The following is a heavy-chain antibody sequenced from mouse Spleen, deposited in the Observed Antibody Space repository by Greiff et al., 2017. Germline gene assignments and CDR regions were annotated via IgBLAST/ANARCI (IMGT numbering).Heavy chain of an antibody. D-gene: IGHD6-2*01. CDR3: ARKGTGLYYYAMDY. CDR1: GYTFTSYW. Sequence: KQSCKASGYTFTSYWMHWVKQRPGRGLEWIGRIDPNSGGTKYNEKFKSKATLTVDKPSSTAYMQLSSLTSEDSAVYYCARKGTGLYYYAMDYWGQGTSVTVSS. V-gene: IGHV1-72*01. J-gene: IGHJ4*01. CDR2: IDPNSGGT.